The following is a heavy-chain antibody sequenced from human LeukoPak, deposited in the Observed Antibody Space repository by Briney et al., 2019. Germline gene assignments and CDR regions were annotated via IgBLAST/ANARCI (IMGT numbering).Heavy chain of an antibody. D-gene: IGHD4-17*01. J-gene: IGHJ3*01. Sequence: SETLSLTCSVSGASISGANYYWSWVRQPPGKALEWIGYIQYRGTTYYNPSLKSQLRISMDSSRTQFSLHLRSATAADTAVYYCARMTTVTDIHDAFDVWGQGTMVTVSS. CDR1: GASISGANYY. CDR2: IQYRGTT. CDR3: ARMTTVTDIHDAFDV. V-gene: IGHV4-30-4*01.